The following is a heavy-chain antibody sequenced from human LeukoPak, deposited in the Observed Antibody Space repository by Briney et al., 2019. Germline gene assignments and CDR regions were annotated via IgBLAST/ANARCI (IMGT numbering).Heavy chain of an antibody. CDR3: ARAQPTFHYGSGSYRYYSDY. V-gene: IGHV3-48*03. D-gene: IGHD3-10*01. J-gene: IGHJ4*02. CDR2: ISSSGSTI. CDR1: GFTFSGYE. Sequence: PGGTLRLSCAASGFTFSGYEMNWVRQAPGKGLEWVSYISSSGSTIYYADSVKGRFTISRDNAKNSLSLQMNSLRADDTAVYYCARAQPTFHYGSGSYRYYSDYWGQGTLVTVSS.